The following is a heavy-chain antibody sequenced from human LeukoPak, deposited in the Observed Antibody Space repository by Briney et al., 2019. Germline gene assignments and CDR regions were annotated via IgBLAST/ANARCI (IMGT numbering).Heavy chain of an antibody. Sequence: GGSLRLSCAASGFTFSSYGMHWVRQAPGKGLEWVAFIRYDGSNKYYADSVKGRFTISRDNSKNTLYLQMDSLRAEDTAVYYCAKDRRYSGYDPSRDYFDYWGQGTLVTVSS. CDR2: IRYDGSNK. D-gene: IGHD5-12*01. J-gene: IGHJ4*02. CDR1: GFTFSSYG. V-gene: IGHV3-30*02. CDR3: AKDRRYSGYDPSRDYFDY.